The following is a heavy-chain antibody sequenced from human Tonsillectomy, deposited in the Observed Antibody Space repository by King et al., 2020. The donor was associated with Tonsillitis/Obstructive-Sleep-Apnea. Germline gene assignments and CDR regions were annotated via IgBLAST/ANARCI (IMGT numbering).Heavy chain of an antibody. CDR2: ISWNSGSI. V-gene: IGHV3-9*01. CDR1: GFTFDDYA. J-gene: IGHJ3*02. D-gene: IGHD5-12*01. Sequence: VQLVESGGGLVQPGRSLRLSCAASGFTFDDYAMHWVRQAPGKGLEWVSGISWNSGSIGYADSVKGRFTISRDNAKNSLYLQMNSLRAEDTALYYCAKDRGLYCGYVGDAFDIWGQGTMVTVSS. CDR3: AKDRGLYCGYVGDAFDI.